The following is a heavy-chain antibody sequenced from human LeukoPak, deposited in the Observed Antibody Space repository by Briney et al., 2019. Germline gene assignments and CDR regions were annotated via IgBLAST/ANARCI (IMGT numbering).Heavy chain of an antibody. J-gene: IGHJ3*02. CDR2: IYYSGST. V-gene: IGHV4-34*09. CDR1: GGSFSGYY. Sequence: SETLSLTCAVYGGSFSGYYWSWIRQPPGKGLEWIGYIYYSGSTYYNPSLKSRVTISVDTSKNQFSLKLSSVTAADTAVYYCARGDQIFGVVNGAFDIWGQGTMVTVSS. D-gene: IGHD3-3*01. CDR3: ARGDQIFGVVNGAFDI.